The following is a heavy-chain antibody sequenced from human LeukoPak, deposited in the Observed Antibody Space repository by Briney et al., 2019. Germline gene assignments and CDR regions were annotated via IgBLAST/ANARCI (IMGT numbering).Heavy chain of an antibody. Sequence: ASVRVSCKASGYTFTTYDINWVRQATGQGLEWMGWLNPNNGNTGYAQKFQGRVTITRNTSINTAYMELSSLRSEDTAVYYCARMTVSGRDNWFDPWGQGTLVTVSS. CDR3: ARMTVSGRDNWFDP. CDR1: GYTFTTYD. CDR2: LNPNNGNT. D-gene: IGHD6-19*01. V-gene: IGHV1-8*03. J-gene: IGHJ5*02.